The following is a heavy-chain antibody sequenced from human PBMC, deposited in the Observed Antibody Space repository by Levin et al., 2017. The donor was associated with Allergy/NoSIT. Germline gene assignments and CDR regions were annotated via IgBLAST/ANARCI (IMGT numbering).Heavy chain of an antibody. V-gene: IGHV3-23*01. CDR1: GFTFSSNA. J-gene: IGHJ5*02. CDR2: ISDSGGST. D-gene: IGHD6-19*01. Sequence: GGSLRLSCAASGFTFSSNAMSWVRQAPGKGLEWVSGISDSGGSTYYADSVKGRFTISRDNSKKTLYLQMNSLRAEDTAVYYCAKVGGSSGWYGLSWFDPWGQGTLVTVSS. CDR3: AKVGGSSGWYGLSWFDP.